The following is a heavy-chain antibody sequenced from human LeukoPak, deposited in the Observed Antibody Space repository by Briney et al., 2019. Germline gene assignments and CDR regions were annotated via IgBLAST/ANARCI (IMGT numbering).Heavy chain of an antibody. J-gene: IGHJ4*02. D-gene: IGHD6-19*01. CDR3: ARDGRSGWNDHDY. CDR2: IKQDGSEK. Sequence: GGSLRLSCAVSGVTLSSYWMSWVRQAPGKGLEWVANIKQDGSEKNYVDFVKGRFTISRDNAKNSLYLQMNSLRAEDTAVYYCARDGRSGWNDHDYWGQGTLVIVSS. CDR1: GVTLSSYW. V-gene: IGHV3-7*03.